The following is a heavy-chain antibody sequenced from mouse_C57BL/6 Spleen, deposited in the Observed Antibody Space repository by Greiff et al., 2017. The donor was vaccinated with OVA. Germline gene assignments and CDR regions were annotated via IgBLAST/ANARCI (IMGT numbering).Heavy chain of an antibody. J-gene: IGHJ3*01. Sequence: QVQLQQPGAELVKPGASVKLSCKASGYTFTSYWMHWVKQRPGRGLEWIGRIDPNSGGTKYNEKFKSKATLTVDKPSSTAYMQLSSLTSEDSAVYYYASSEDYDGYYEGIFAYWGQGTLVTVSA. D-gene: IGHD2-3*01. CDR2: IDPNSGGT. V-gene: IGHV1-72*01. CDR1: GYTFTSYW. CDR3: ASSEDYDGYYEGIFAY.